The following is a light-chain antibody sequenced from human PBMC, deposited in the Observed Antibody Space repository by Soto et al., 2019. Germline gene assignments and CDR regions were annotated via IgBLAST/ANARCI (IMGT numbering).Light chain of an antibody. J-gene: IGLJ2*01. CDR2: IDN. CDR1: TSNIGSQT. CDR3: ASWDDSLNGPV. V-gene: IGLV1-44*01. Sequence: QSLLTKPPSASVTPGQRVSISCSGSTSNIGSQTVNWYQRLPGTAPKLLIYIDNQRPSGVPDRFSGSKSGTSASLAISGLQSEDEADYFCASWDDSLNGPVFGGGTKVTVL.